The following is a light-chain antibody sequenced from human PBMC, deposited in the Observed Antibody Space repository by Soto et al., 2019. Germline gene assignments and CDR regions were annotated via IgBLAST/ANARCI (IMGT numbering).Light chain of an antibody. CDR3: QQYYSTPPT. CDR2: WAS. CDR1: QSILSSSNNKNY. Sequence: DIVMTQSPDSLTVSLSERATINCKSSQSILSSSNNKNYLVWYQQKQGQPPKVLINWASTRESGVPDRFSGSGSGADFTLTISSLQAEDVAVYYCQQYYSTPPTFGGGTKLEIK. J-gene: IGKJ4*01. V-gene: IGKV4-1*01.